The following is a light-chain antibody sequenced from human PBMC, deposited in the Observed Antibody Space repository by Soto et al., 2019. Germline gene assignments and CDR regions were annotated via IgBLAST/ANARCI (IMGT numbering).Light chain of an antibody. CDR2: SNN. J-gene: IGLJ1*01. V-gene: IGLV1-44*01. CDR3: AAWDDCLNGLYV. CDR1: SSNIGSNT. Sequence: QSVLAQPPSASGTPGQRVTISCSGSSSNIGSNTVNWYQQLPGTAPKLLIYSNNQRPSGVPDRFSGSKSGTSASLAISGLQSEDEADYYCAAWDDCLNGLYVFGTVTNVTVL.